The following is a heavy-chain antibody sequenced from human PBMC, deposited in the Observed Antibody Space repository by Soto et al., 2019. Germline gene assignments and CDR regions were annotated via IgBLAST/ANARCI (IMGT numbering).Heavy chain of an antibody. CDR3: VRENWHYDY. V-gene: IGHV1-2*02. Sequence: ASVKVSCKTSGFSFNVYYIHWVRQAPGQGLEWVGCIYPKNGVTDYTQKFQGRVTMTRDTSISTVYMELSSLRSDDTAVYFCVRENWHYDYWGRGTLVTVSS. J-gene: IGHJ4*02. CDR2: IYPKNGVT. CDR1: GFSFNVYY.